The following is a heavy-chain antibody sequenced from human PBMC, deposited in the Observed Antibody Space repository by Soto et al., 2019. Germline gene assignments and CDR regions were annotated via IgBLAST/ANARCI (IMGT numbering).Heavy chain of an antibody. J-gene: IGHJ6*02. CDR3: ARHLPEGMDV. CDR1: GYSFTSYW. V-gene: IGHV5-51*01. CDR2: IYPGDSDT. Sequence: PGESLKISCKGSGYSFTSYWIAWVRQMPGKGLEWMGTIYPGDSDTRYSPSLQGQVTISADNSISTAYLEWSSLKASDTAMYYCARHLPEGMDVWGQGTTVTVSS.